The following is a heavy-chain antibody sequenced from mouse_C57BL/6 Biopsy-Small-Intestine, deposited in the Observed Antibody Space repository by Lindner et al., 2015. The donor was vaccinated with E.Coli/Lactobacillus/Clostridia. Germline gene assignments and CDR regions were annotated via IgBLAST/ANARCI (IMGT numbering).Heavy chain of an antibody. CDR2: IYPGDGDT. V-gene: IGHV1-80*01. Sequence: VQLQESGAELVKPGASVKISCKASGYAFSSYWMNWVKQRPGKGLKWIGQIYPGDGDTNYNGKFKGKATLTADKSSSTAYMQLSSLTSEDSAVYFCARCDGYYPAWFAYWGQGTLVTVSA. J-gene: IGHJ3*01. CDR3: ARCDGYYPAWFAY. D-gene: IGHD2-3*01. CDR1: GYAFSSYW.